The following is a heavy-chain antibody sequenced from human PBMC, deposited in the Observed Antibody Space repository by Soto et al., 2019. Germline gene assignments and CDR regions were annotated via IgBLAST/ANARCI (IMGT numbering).Heavy chain of an antibody. CDR2: ISMSGSYK. J-gene: IGHJ4*02. CDR3: ASRGHCSNGQCHPFDS. CDR1: DFSLSGSY. Sequence: VQLVESGGALVKPGGSLRLSCVWSDFSLSGSYMSWVRQAPGKGLEWLSFISMSGSYKTYAASVEGRFTISRDNVKNILYLQMDSLRAEDTAVYYCASRGHCSNGQCHPFDSWGQGTQVTVSS. D-gene: IGHD2-8*01. V-gene: IGHV3-11*06.